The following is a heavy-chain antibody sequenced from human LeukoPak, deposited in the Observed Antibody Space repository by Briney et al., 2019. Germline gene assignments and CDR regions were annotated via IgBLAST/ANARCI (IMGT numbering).Heavy chain of an antibody. J-gene: IGHJ4*02. CDR1: GGSISSGDYY. Sequence: PSQTLSLTCTVSGGSISSGDYYWSWTRQPPGKGLEWIGYIYYSGSTYYNPSLKSRVTISVDTSKNQFSLKLSSVTAADTAVYYCARTGARVWGSYRGFDYWGQGTLVTVSS. CDR3: ARTGARVWGSYRGFDY. CDR2: IYYSGST. D-gene: IGHD3-16*02. V-gene: IGHV4-30-4*08.